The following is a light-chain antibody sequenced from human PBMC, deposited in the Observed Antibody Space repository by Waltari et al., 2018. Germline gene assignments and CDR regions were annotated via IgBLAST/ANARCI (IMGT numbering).Light chain of an antibody. CDR2: DTS. Sequence: EIMMTQSPHTLSVSPGQRATLSGRASRSSGSNLSWYQMKPGQAPRLLIFDTSTRATWIPGRFSGSGSGTDFTLTISSLQSEDFAIYYCQQYNEWFPWTFGQGTKVEVK. CDR1: RSSGSN. CDR3: QQYNEWFPWT. V-gene: IGKV3-15*01. J-gene: IGKJ1*01.